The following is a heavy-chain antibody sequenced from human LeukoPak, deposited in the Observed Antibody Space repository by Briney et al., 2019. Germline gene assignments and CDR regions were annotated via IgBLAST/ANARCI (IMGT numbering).Heavy chain of an antibody. Sequence: GRSLRLSCAASGFSFGSYAMHWVRQAPGKGLEWVSAISGSGGSTYYADSVKGRFTISRDNSRNTLYLQMNSLRAEDTAVYYCAKEIYYDSTGPQYWGQGTLVTVSS. D-gene: IGHD3-22*01. V-gene: IGHV3-23*01. CDR2: ISGSGGST. J-gene: IGHJ4*02. CDR1: GFSFGSYA. CDR3: AKEIYYDSTGPQY.